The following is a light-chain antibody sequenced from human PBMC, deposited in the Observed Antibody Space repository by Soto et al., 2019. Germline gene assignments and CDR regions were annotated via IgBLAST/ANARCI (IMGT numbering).Light chain of an antibody. Sequence: QSALTQPASVSGSPGQSITISCTGTSSDVGNYNLVSWYQQHPGKAPKLMIYGVTKRPSGVSYRFSGSKSGDTASLTISGLQADDEADYYCCSYAGSRTYVFGTGTKLTVL. CDR1: SSDVGNYNL. V-gene: IGLV2-23*02. CDR2: GVT. CDR3: CSYAGSRTYV. J-gene: IGLJ1*01.